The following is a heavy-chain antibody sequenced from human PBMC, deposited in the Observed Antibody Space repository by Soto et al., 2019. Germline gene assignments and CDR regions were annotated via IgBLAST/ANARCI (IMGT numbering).Heavy chain of an antibody. D-gene: IGHD3-10*01. CDR3: ARASRITMVRGVLTFDY. V-gene: IGHV4-34*01. CDR2: INHSGST. Sequence: QVQLQQWGAGLLKPSETLSLTCAVYGGSFSGYYWSWTRQPPGKGLGWIGEINHSGSTNYNPSLKSRVTISVDTSKNQFSLKLSSVTAADTAVYYCARASRITMVRGVLTFDYWGQGTLVTVSS. J-gene: IGHJ4*02. CDR1: GGSFSGYY.